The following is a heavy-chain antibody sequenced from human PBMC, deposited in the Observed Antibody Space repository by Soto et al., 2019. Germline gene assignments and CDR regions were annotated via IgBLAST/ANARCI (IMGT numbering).Heavy chain of an antibody. D-gene: IGHD3-3*01. CDR2: ISSSSSTI. J-gene: IGHJ6*02. CDR1: GFTFSSYS. V-gene: IGHV3-48*02. CDR3: ARDYDFWSGYPYYYGMDV. Sequence: PVGSLRLSCAASGFTFSSYSMNWVRQAPGKGLEWVSYISSSSSTIYYADSVKGRFTISRDNAKNSLYLQMNSLRDEDTAVYYCARDYDFWSGYPYYYGMDVWGQGTTVTVS.